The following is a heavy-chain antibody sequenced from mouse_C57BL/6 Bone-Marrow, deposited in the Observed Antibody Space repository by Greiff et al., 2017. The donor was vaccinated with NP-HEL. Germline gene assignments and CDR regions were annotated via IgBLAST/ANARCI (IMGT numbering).Heavy chain of an antibody. Sequence: ESGPGLVKPSQSLSLTCSVTGYSITSGYYWNWIRQFPGNKLEWMGYISYDGSNNYNPSLQNRISITRDPSKNQFFLRLNSVNTEDTATYYCARGYYDYAIADWGKGTLVTVSA. J-gene: IGHJ3*01. CDR3: ARGYYDYAIAD. D-gene: IGHD2-4*01. CDR2: ISYDGSN. CDR1: GYSITSGYY. V-gene: IGHV3-6*01.